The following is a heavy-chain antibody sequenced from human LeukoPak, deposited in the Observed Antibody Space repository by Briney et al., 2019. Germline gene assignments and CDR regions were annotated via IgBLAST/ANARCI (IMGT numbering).Heavy chain of an antibody. Sequence: PSETLSLTCAVYGGSFSGYYWSWIRQPPGKGLEWIGEINHSGSTNYNPSLKSRVTISVDTSKYQFSLKLSSVTAADTAVYYCARGAPNDGDYVTLTFDYWGQGTLVTVSS. J-gene: IGHJ4*02. CDR3: ARGAPNDGDYVTLTFDY. CDR1: GGSFSGYY. D-gene: IGHD4-17*01. CDR2: INHSGST. V-gene: IGHV4-34*01.